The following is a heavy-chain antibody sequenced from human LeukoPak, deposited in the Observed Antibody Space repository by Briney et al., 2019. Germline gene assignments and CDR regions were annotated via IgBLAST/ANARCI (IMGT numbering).Heavy chain of an antibody. CDR1: GXTFSNYY. V-gene: IGHV3-21*01. CDR2: ISGSSSYI. CDR3: ARDVYYYDSSGFDP. Sequence: GGSLRLSCAASGXTFSNYYMNWVRQAPGKGLEWVSSISGSSSYIYYADSVKGRFTISRDNAKNSLYLQMNSLRAEDTAVYYCARDVYYYDSSGFDPWGQGTLVTVSS. D-gene: IGHD3-22*01. J-gene: IGHJ5*02.